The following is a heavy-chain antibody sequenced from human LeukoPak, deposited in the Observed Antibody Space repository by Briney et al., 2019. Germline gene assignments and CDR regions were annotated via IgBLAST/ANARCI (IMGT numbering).Heavy chain of an antibody. D-gene: IGHD5-12*01. CDR2: IKQDGSEI. Sequence: GGPLSLSCAAPGSTFSNYWLGWVRRPPGKGREWVANIKQDGSEIYYMDSVKGRFTISRDTAKDSLYLQMNSLRAEDTAVYYCARDRGHSGYDLYDYWGQGTLVTVSS. J-gene: IGHJ4*02. CDR1: GSTFSNYW. CDR3: ARDRGHSGYDLYDY. V-gene: IGHV3-7*01.